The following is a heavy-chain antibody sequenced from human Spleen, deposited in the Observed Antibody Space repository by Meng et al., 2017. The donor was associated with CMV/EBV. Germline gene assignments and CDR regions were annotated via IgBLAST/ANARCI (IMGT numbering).Heavy chain of an antibody. Sequence: GESLKISCVASGFTLSSYGMHWVRQAPGKGLEWVAVIFFDGTTKYYANSVKGRFTISRDNSKNTLYLHMSTLKAADTGVYYCAKSRDGYNHGLDYRGQGTLVTVSS. CDR2: IFFDGTTK. V-gene: IGHV3-33*03. J-gene: IGHJ4*02. D-gene: IGHD5-24*01. CDR1: GFTLSSYG. CDR3: AKSRDGYNHGLDY.